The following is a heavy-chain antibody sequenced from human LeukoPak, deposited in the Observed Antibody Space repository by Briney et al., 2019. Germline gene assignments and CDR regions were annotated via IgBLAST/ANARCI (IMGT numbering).Heavy chain of an antibody. D-gene: IGHD3-10*01. CDR2: INTNTGNP. Sequence: ASVKVSCKASGYTFTSYAMNWVRQAPGQGLEWMGWINTNTGNPTYAQGFTGRFVFSLDTSVSTAYLQISSLKAADTAAYYCAREVGNLMVRGDPYYYYYGMDVWGQGTTVTVSS. CDR1: GYTFTSYA. V-gene: IGHV7-4-1*02. J-gene: IGHJ6*02. CDR3: AREVGNLMVRGDPYYYYYGMDV.